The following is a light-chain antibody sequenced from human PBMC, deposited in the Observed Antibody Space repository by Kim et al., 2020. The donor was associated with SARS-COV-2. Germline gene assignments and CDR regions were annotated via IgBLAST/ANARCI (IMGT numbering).Light chain of an antibody. CDR1: SSDVGGYNY. V-gene: IGLV2-14*01. J-gene: IGLJ3*02. CDR2: EVS. Sequence: GQSITNSCTVTSSDVGGYNYVSWYQQNPGKAPKLMIYEVSNRPSGVSNRFSGSKSGNTASLTISGLQAEDEADYYCSSYTSSSTRVFGGGTQLTVL. CDR3: SSYTSSSTRV.